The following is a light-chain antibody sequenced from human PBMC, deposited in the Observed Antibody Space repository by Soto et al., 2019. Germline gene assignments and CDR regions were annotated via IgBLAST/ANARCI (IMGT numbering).Light chain of an antibody. J-gene: IGLJ3*02. CDR1: RSNIGNNY. V-gene: IGLV1-47*01. CDR2: RSN. Sequence: QLVLTQPPSASGTPGQRVTISCSGSRSNIGNNYVHWYQQLPGTAPKLLIYRSNQQPSGVPDRFSGSKSGTSASLAISGLRSEDEADYHCAAWDDSLSGWVFGGGTKLTVL. CDR3: AAWDDSLSGWV.